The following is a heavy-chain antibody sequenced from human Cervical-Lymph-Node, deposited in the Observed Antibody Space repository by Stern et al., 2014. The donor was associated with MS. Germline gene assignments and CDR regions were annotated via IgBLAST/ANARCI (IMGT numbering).Heavy chain of an antibody. CDR1: GYGFTFYY. Sequence: QVQLVQSGAEVKKPGASVKVSCKASGYGFTFYYMHWVRQAPGQGLEWMGIINPNGGSTYYAQRFQGRVALTSSTSTSTVYMELSGLRSEDTAVYYCARGRYCSSTTCDGHYYYGMEVWGQGTTVTVSS. CDR2: INPNGGST. D-gene: IGHD2-2*01. J-gene: IGHJ6*02. CDR3: ARGRYCSSTTCDGHYYYGMEV. V-gene: IGHV1-46*01.